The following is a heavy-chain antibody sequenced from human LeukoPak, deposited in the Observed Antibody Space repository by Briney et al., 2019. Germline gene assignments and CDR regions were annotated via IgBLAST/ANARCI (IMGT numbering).Heavy chain of an antibody. CDR1: GFTLRNYW. Sequence: GGSLRLSCTASGFTLRNYWMHWVRQVPGKRLVWVSRISGDGSVTNYADSVQGRFTISRDNAKNILYLQINGLRSEDTTVYYCARYSSSSGGAAYYLDYWGHGTLVTVSS. CDR2: ISGDGSVT. J-gene: IGHJ4*01. V-gene: IGHV3-74*01. CDR3: ARYSSSSGGAAYYLDY. D-gene: IGHD6-6*01.